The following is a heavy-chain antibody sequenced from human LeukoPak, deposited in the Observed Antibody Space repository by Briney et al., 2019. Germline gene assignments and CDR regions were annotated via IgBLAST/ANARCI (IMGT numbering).Heavy chain of an antibody. CDR1: GLTFSNYW. Sequence: GGSLRLSCAVSGLTFSNYWMHWVRQAPGKGLVWVSRISNDGTSTSYADSVKGRSTISRDNAKNTLYLQMNSLRGEDTAVYYCARGGFWSGYYTGKGGDWFDPWGQGTLVTVSS. CDR3: ARGGFWSGYYTGKGGDWFDP. CDR2: ISNDGTST. J-gene: IGHJ5*02. V-gene: IGHV3-74*01. D-gene: IGHD3-3*01.